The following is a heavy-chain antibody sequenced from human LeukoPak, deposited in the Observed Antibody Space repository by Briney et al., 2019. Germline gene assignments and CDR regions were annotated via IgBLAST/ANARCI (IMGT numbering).Heavy chain of an antibody. Sequence: SGTLSLTCAVYGGSFSGYYWSWIRQPPGKGLEWIGEINHSGSTNYNPSLKSRVTISVDTSKNQFSLKLSSVTAADTAVYYCARGFTRGYCSGGSCYPDFDYWGQGTLVTVSS. CDR3: ARGFTRGYCSGGSCYPDFDY. J-gene: IGHJ4*02. V-gene: IGHV4-34*01. CDR1: GGSFSGYY. CDR2: INHSGST. D-gene: IGHD2-15*01.